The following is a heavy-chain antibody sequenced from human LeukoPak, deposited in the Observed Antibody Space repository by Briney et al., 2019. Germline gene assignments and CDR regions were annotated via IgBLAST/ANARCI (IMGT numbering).Heavy chain of an antibody. J-gene: IGHJ4*02. Sequence: PGGSLRLSCAASGFTFSSYSINWVRQAPGKGLEWVSSISNSGTYIYYADSVKGRFTISRDNAKNSLFLQMNSLRAEDTAVYYCARLAGTSPSYYFDYWGQGSLVTVSS. D-gene: IGHD1-1*01. CDR3: ARLAGTSPSYYFDY. CDR2: ISNSGTYI. CDR1: GFTFSSYS. V-gene: IGHV3-21*01.